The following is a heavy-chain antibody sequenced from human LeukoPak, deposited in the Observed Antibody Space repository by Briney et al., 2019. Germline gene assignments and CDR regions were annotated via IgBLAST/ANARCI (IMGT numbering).Heavy chain of an antibody. CDR3: ASGGGNRNEYYYYYMDV. Sequence: GGSLRLSCAASGFTSITYTMNWVRQAPGKGLECVSSISGSSSYIYYADSVKGRFTISRHNAQNSLYLQMNSLRAEDTAVYYCASGGGNRNEYYYYYMDVRGKGTTATISS. J-gene: IGHJ6*03. CDR1: GFTSITYT. CDR2: ISGSSSYI. D-gene: IGHD1-14*01. V-gene: IGHV3-21*06.